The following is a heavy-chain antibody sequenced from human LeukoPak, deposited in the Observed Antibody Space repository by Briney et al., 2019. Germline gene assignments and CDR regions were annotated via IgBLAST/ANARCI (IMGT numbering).Heavy chain of an antibody. CDR2: ISSSSSYI. D-gene: IGHD3-3*02. CDR1: GFTFSSYS. CDR3: TKDAFPDYYYYMDV. Sequence: KSGGSLRLSCAASGFTFSSYSMNWVRQTPGKGLEWVSSISSSSSYIYYADSVKGRFTISRDNAENSLYLQMNSLRAEDTAVYYCTKDAFPDYYYYMDVWGKGTTVTVSS. V-gene: IGHV3-21*01. J-gene: IGHJ6*03.